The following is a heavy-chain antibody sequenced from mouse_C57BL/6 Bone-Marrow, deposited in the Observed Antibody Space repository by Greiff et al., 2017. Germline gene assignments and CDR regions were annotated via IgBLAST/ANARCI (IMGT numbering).Heavy chain of an antibody. CDR1: GFTFSSYA. D-gene: IGHD2-4*01. CDR2: ISDGGSYT. Sequence: VQLKESGGGLVKPGGSLKLSCAASGFTFSSYAMSWVRQTPEKRLEWVATISDGGSYTYYPDNVKGRFTISRDNAKNNLYLQMSHLKSEDTAMYYCARDRGIKDAMDYWGQGTSVTVSS. CDR3: ARDRGIKDAMDY. V-gene: IGHV5-4*01. J-gene: IGHJ4*01.